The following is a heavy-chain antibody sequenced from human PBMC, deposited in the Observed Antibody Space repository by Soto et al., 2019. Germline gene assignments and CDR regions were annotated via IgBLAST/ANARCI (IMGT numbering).Heavy chain of an antibody. CDR1: GFTFRNYA. CDR3: VKDGEAYNGVWDYFDR. Sequence: EVQLLESGGGWVQPGGSLRLSCAASGFTFRNYAMTWVRQAPGKGLEWVSGISGGGDETYNADSVKGRFTISRDNSKNTLFLQMNNLRAEDTAIYYCVKDGEAYNGVWDYFDRWGPGILITVSS. V-gene: IGHV3-23*01. CDR2: ISGGGDET. D-gene: IGHD3-16*01. J-gene: IGHJ4*02.